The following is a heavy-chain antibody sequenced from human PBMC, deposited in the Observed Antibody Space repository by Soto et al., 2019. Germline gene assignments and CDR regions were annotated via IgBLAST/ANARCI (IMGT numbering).Heavy chain of an antibody. CDR3: ARPRTSIYGDYVPAFDI. CDR2: IYPGDSDT. CDR1: GYSFNSYW. Sequence: REFLKIPWKGSGYSFNSYWIRWVSPVPGKGLEWMGIIYPGDSDTRYSPSFQGQVTISADKSISTAYLQWSSLKASDTAMYYCARPRTSIYGDYVPAFDIWGQGTMVTVSS. J-gene: IGHJ3*02. D-gene: IGHD4-17*01. V-gene: IGHV5-51*01.